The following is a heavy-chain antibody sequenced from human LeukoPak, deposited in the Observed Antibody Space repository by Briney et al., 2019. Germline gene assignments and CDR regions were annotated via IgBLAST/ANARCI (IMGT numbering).Heavy chain of an antibody. Sequence: SETLSLTCTVSGGSINGGNYYWTWLRQPAGKGLEWIGRISPSGSTNHNPSLTSRVTISVDTSKNQFSLKLSSVTAADTAVYYCARELFGYSYGYGENAFDYWGQGTLVTVSS. CDR3: ARELFGYSYGYGENAFDY. CDR2: ISPSGST. D-gene: IGHD5-18*01. J-gene: IGHJ4*02. V-gene: IGHV4-61*02. CDR1: GGSINGGNYY.